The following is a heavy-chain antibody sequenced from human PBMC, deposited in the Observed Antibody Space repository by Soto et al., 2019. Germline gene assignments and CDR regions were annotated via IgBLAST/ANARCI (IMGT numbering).Heavy chain of an antibody. Sequence: QVQLVQSGAEVKKPGASVKVSCKASGYTFTSYGISWVRQAPGQGLEWMGWISAYNGNTNYAQKLQGRVTMITDTSTSTAYLELRSLRSDDTAVYYCARERYCSSDSCYVWFDPWGQGTLVAFAS. CDR2: ISAYNGNT. V-gene: IGHV1-18*04. CDR1: GYTFTSYG. J-gene: IGHJ5*02. D-gene: IGHD2-2*01. CDR3: ARERYCSSDSCYVWFDP.